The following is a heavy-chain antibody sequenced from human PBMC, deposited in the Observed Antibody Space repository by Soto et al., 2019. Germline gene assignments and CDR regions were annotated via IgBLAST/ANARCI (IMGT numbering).Heavy chain of an antibody. CDR1: GGTFSSYT. V-gene: IGHV1-69*04. Sequence: GASVKVSCKASGGTFSSYTISWVRQAPGQGLEWMGRIIPILGIANYAQKFQGRVTITADKSTSTAYMELSSLRSEDTAVYYCARDHCSVGTCYAPSFYYYYYYMDVWGKGTTVTVSS. CDR3: ARDHCSVGTCYAPSFYYYYYYMDV. D-gene: IGHD2-15*01. CDR2: IIPILGIA. J-gene: IGHJ6*03.